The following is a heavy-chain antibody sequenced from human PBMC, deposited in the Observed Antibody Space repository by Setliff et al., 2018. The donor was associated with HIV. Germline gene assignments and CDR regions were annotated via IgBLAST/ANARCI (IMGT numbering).Heavy chain of an antibody. J-gene: IGHJ3*02. V-gene: IGHV5-51*01. Sequence: PGESLKISCKGSGYSFTSYWIGWVRQMPGKGLEWMGIIYPGDSETRYSPSFQGQATISVDKSISTAYVQWSSLKASDTAMYYCARRGIVVVPAGAFDIWGQGTMVTVSS. CDR3: ARRGIVVVPAGAFDI. CDR1: GYSFTSYW. D-gene: IGHD2-2*01. CDR2: IYPGDSET.